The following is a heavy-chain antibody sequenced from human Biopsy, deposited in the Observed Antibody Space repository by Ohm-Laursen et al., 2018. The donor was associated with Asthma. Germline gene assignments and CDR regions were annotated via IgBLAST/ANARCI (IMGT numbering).Heavy chain of an antibody. J-gene: IGHJ6*02. D-gene: IGHD3-10*01. CDR2: ISVYNGNT. Sequence: GASVKVSCNTSDYTFNSAGITWVRQAPGQGLEWMGWISVYNGNTKVAQKLQDRVTMITDTSTSTAYMELRRLRSEDTAVYFCARAVDYSHYYGIDVWGQGTTVTVS. CDR1: DYTFNSAG. V-gene: IGHV1-18*01. CDR3: ARAVDYSHYYGIDV.